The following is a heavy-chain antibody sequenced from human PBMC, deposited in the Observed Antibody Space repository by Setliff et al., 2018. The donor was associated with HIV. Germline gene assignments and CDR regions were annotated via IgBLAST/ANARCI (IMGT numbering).Heavy chain of an antibody. CDR1: GGSITRTPYY. V-gene: IGHV4-39*01. Sequence: SETLSLTCTVSGGSITRTPYYWGWIRQPPGKGLEWIGSIHHSGTAYDNPSLKSRVTISVDPSKNRILLRLSSVTVADTAVYYCARLSGDMVPNHWGQGTLVTVSS. CDR2: IHHSGTA. CDR3: ARLSGDMVPNH. J-gene: IGHJ5*02. D-gene: IGHD3-10*01.